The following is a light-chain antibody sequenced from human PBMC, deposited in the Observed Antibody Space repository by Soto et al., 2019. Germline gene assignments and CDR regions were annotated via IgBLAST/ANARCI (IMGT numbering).Light chain of an antibody. J-gene: IGLJ1*01. Sequence: QSALTQPASVSGSPGQSITISCTGASSDVGGYNYVSWYQQHPGKAPKLMIYDVSNRPSGVSNRFSGSKSGNTASLTISGLQAEDEAYYFCSSYTNTNPYVFGTGTKLTVL. CDR2: DVS. V-gene: IGLV2-14*03. CDR3: SSYTNTNPYV. CDR1: SSDVGGYNY.